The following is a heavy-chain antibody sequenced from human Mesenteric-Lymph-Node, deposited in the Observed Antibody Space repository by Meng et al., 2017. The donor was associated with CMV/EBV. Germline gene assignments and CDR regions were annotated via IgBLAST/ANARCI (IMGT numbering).Heavy chain of an antibody. Sequence: SETLSLTCTVSGGSISGYYWSWIRQPPGKGLEWIGYIYYSGSTNYNPSLKSRVTISVDTSKNQFSLILSSVTAADTAVYYCARGPTRNYFDYWGQGTLVTVSS. CDR2: IYYSGST. CDR3: ARGPTRNYFDY. CDR1: GGSISGYY. V-gene: IGHV4-59*01. J-gene: IGHJ4*02.